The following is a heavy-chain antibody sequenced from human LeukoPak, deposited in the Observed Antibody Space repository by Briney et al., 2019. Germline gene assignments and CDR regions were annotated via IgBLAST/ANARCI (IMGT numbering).Heavy chain of an antibody. CDR1: GGSISSGSYY. V-gene: IGHV4-61*02. J-gene: IGHJ4*02. Sequence: SETLSLTCTASGGSISSGSYYWSWIRQPAGKGLEWIGRIYTSGSTNYNPSLKSRVTISVDTSKNQFSLKLSSVTAADTAVYYCARRTTVVTMRYFDYWGQGTLVTVSS. D-gene: IGHD4-23*01. CDR2: IYTSGST. CDR3: ARRTTVVTMRYFDY.